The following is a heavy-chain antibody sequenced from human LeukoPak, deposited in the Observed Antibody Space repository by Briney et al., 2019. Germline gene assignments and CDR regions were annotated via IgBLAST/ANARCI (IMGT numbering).Heavy chain of an antibody. Sequence: GGSLRLSCAASGFTFSGYAMHWVRQAPGKGLEYVSTISSNGGNTYYANSMKGRFTISRDNSKNTLSLQMDSLRAEDMAVYYCARSRGLDLHSYYYMDVWGKGTTVTVSS. CDR2: ISSNGGNT. D-gene: IGHD3-10*01. J-gene: IGHJ6*03. CDR1: GFTFSGYA. CDR3: ARSRGLDLHSYYYMDV. V-gene: IGHV3-64*01.